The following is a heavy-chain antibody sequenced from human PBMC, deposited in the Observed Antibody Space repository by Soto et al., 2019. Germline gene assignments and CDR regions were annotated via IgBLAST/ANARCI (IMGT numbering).Heavy chain of an antibody. V-gene: IGHV3-33*01. Sequence: QVQLVESGGGVVQPGRSLRLSCAASGFTFSSYGMHWVRQAPGKGLEWVAVIWYDGSNKYYADSVKGRFTISRDNSKNTLYLQMNSLRAEDTAVYYCARDVGEMDNWKTPGFDYWGQGTLVTVSS. CDR1: GFTFSSYG. D-gene: IGHD1-20*01. CDR3: ARDVGEMDNWKTPGFDY. CDR2: IWYDGSNK. J-gene: IGHJ4*02.